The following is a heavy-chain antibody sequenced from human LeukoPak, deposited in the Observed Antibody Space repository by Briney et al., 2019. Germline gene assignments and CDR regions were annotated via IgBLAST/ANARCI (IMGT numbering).Heavy chain of an antibody. Sequence: ASVKVSCKASGYTFTDYYIHWVRQAPGQGLEWMGRINPNSGGTNCAQKFQGRVTMTRDTSISTAYMELSRLRSDDTAVYYCARDDSSGYYSGPWGQGTLVTVSS. J-gene: IGHJ5*02. D-gene: IGHD3-22*01. V-gene: IGHV1-2*06. CDR1: GYTFTDYY. CDR3: ARDDSSGYYSGP. CDR2: INPNSGGT.